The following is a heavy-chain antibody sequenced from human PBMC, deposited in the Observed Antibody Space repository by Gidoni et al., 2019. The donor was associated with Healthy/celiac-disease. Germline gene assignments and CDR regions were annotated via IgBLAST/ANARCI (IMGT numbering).Heavy chain of an antibody. V-gene: IGHV3-23*01. CDR1: GFTFSSYA. Sequence: EVQLLESGGGLVQPGGSLRLSCAASGFTFSSYAMSWVRQAPGKGLEWVSAISGSGGSTYYADSVKGRFTITRDNSKNTLYLQMNSLRAEDTAVYYCAKDRAWSSAIWPHDAFDIWGQGTMVTVSS. CDR2: ISGSGGST. J-gene: IGHJ3*02. CDR3: AKDRAWSSAIWPHDAFDI. D-gene: IGHD3-22*01.